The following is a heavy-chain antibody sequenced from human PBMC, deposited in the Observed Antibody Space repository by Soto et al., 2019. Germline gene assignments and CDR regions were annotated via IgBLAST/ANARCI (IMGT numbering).Heavy chain of an antibody. J-gene: IGHJ6*02. V-gene: IGHV3-33*01. CDR2: IWDDGSNK. D-gene: IGHD3-22*01. Sequence: GGSLRLSCAASTVTFRSYGMHWVRQAPGKGLEWVAVIWDDGSNKYYADSVKGRFTISRDNSKNTLYLQMNSLRAEDTAVYYCARDHVANYYVSSGPGYYYYYGMDVWGQGTTVTVSS. CDR3: ARDHVANYYVSSGPGYYYYYGMDV. CDR1: TVTFRSYG.